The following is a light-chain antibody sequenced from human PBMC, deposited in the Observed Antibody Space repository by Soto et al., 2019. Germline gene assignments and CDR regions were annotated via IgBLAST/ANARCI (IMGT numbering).Light chain of an antibody. CDR1: QSVSSSY. J-gene: IGKJ4*01. CDR3: QQRRNWPRLA. CDR2: DAS. Sequence: EIVLTQSPGTLSLSPGERATLSCRASQSVSSSYLAWYQQKPGQAPRLLIYDASNRATGIPARFTGSGSGTDFTLTISSLEPEDFAVYYCQQRRNWPRLAFGGGTKVDIK. V-gene: IGKV3-11*01.